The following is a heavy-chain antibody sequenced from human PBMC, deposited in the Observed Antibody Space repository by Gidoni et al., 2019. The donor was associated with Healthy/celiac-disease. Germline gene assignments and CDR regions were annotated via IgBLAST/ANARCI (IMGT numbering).Heavy chain of an antibody. Sequence: QVLLVEAGRGVVQPGRSLQLSCAAAGVTSGTSGMHWVRQAPGKGLEWVAVIWYDVSNKYYAYSVKGRFTISRDNSENTLYLQMNSLRAEATAVYSGASDLGEYDDYYYGMDFWGQGTTVTVSS. V-gene: IGHV3-33*01. CDR3: ASDLGEYDDYYYGMDF. D-gene: IGHD3-16*01. J-gene: IGHJ6*02. CDR2: IWYDVSNK. CDR1: GVTSGTSG.